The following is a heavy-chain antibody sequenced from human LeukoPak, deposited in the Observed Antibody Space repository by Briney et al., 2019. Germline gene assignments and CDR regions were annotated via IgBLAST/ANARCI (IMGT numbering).Heavy chain of an antibody. J-gene: IGHJ4*02. D-gene: IGHD3-10*01. CDR2: INPSGGST. V-gene: IGHV1-46*01. CDR3: ARVSIRTIWFGEFTLNDY. CDR1: GYTFTSYY. Sequence: ASVKVSCKASGYTFTSYYMHWVRQAPGQGLEWMGIINPSGGSTSYAQKFQGSVTMTRDTSTSTVYMELRSLRSDDTAVYYCARVSIRTIWFGEFTLNDYWGQGTLVTVSS.